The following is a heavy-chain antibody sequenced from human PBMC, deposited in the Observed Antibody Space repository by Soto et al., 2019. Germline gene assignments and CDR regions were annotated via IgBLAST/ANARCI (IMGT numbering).Heavy chain of an antibody. J-gene: IGHJ6*02. Sequence: ASLKFSCKSSGYTFTSYYMHWVRQAPGQGLDWMGIINPSGGSTSYAQKFQGRVTMTRDTSTSTVYMELSSLRSEDTAVYYCARGSYCSSTSCYSFGMDVWGQGTTVTVSS. D-gene: IGHD2-2*02. V-gene: IGHV1-46*01. CDR1: GYTFTSYY. CDR3: ARGSYCSSTSCYSFGMDV. CDR2: INPSGGST.